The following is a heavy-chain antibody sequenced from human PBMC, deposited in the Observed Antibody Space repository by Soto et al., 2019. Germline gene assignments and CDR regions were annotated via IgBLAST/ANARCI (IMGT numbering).Heavy chain of an antibody. J-gene: IGHJ6*02. V-gene: IGHV3-53*01. CDR2: LYSDGTT. D-gene: IGHD2-21*02. Sequence: XESLSLSCAASGFIFTNNFMNWVRQAPGKGLEWVSILYSDGTTYYGDSLRGRVTISRDTSKNTVFLEMNSLRAEDTAVYHCARQVVTHDGDYYGMDVWGQGTPVTVSS. CDR1: GFIFTNNF. CDR3: ARQVVTHDGDYYGMDV.